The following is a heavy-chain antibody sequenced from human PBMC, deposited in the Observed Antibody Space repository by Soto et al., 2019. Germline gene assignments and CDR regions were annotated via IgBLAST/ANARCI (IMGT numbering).Heavy chain of an antibody. CDR3: ARSATGTTHPFDY. Sequence: SETLSLTCAVYGGSFSGYYWSWIRQPPGKGLEWIGEINHSGSTNYNPSLKSRVTISVDTSKNQFSLKLSSVTAADTAVYYCARSATGTTHPFDYWGQGTLVTVSS. V-gene: IGHV4-34*01. J-gene: IGHJ4*02. CDR1: GGSFSGYY. D-gene: IGHD1-1*01. CDR2: INHSGST.